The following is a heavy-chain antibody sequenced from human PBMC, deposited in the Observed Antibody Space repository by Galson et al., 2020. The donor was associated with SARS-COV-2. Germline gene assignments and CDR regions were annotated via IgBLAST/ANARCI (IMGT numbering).Heavy chain of an antibody. V-gene: IGHV4-31*11. CDR1: GDSISSRGYY. Sequence: SETLSLTCAVSGDSISSRGYYWTWIRQHPGKGLEWLGYIYHSGSTYYNPSLKSRVTISMDTSQNQFSLKLTSVTAADTAVYYCARDGKFTVTNSFPHCTDVWGNGTTVSVSS. CDR3: ARDGKFTVTNSFPHCTDV. D-gene: IGHD4-4*01. CDR2: IYHSGST. J-gene: IGHJ6*03.